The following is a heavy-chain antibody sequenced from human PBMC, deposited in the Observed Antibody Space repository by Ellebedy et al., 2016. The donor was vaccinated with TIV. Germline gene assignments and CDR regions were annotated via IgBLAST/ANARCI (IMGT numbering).Heavy chain of an antibody. CDR1: GGSFSGYY. Sequence: SETLSLTXAVYGGSFSGYYWSWIRQPPGKGLEWIGEINHSGSTNYNPSLKSRATISVDTSKNQFSLKLRSVTAADTAVYPCARGTVALQPLKYFDSWGQGTLVTVSS. CDR3: ARGTVALQPLKYFDS. D-gene: IGHD6-19*01. V-gene: IGHV4-34*01. J-gene: IGHJ4*02. CDR2: INHSGST.